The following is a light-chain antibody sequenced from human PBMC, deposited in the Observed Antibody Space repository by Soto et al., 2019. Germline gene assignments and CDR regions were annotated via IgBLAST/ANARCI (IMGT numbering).Light chain of an antibody. J-gene: IGKJ1*01. V-gene: IGKV1-5*01. CDR2: DAS. CDR1: QSINSW. CDR3: QQYNSYWT. Sequence: DIQMTQSPSTLSASVGDRVTITCRASQSINSWLAWYQQKPGKAPNLLIYDASSLESGVPSRFSGSGSGTEFTLTISSLQPDDFATYYCQQYNSYWTFGQGTKVDIK.